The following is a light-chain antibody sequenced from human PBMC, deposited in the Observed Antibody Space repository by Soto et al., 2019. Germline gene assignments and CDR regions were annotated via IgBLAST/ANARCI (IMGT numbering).Light chain of an antibody. CDR2: NNN. V-gene: IGLV1-44*01. CDR3: AAWDDSLSGPV. CDR1: RASIGSNT. J-gene: IGLJ3*02. Sequence: QPVLTQPPSASGTPGQRVTISCSGSRASIGSNTVTWYQHLPGAAPKLLVYNNNQRPSGVPDRFSGSKSDTSASLAISGLQFEDEAVYYCAAWDDSLSGPVFGGGTKLTVL.